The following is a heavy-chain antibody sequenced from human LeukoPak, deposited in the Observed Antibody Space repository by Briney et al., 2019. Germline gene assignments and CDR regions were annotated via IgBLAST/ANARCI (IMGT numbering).Heavy chain of an antibody. CDR1: GGSISSYY. V-gene: IGHV4-4*07. CDR2: IYTSGST. D-gene: IGHD6-19*01. CDR3: ARAIAVAGYNWFDP. J-gene: IGHJ5*02. Sequence: ASETLSLTCTVSGGSISSYYWSWIRQPAGKGLEWIGRIYTSGSTNYNPSLKSRVTMSVDTSKNQFSLKLSSVTAADTAVYYCARAIAVAGYNWFDPWGQGTLVTVSS.